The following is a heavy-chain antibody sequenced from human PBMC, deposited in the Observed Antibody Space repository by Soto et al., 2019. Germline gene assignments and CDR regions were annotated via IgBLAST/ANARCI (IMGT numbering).Heavy chain of an antibody. CDR2: MSYDGINK. V-gene: IGHV3-30-3*01. CDR1: GFSFSSYA. J-gene: IGHJ4*02. CDR3: ASLYYYSLTKYLDY. Sequence: LRLSCAASGFSFSSYAMHWVCRAPGKGLEWVAVMSYDGINKYYADFVKGRFTISRDNSKNMLYLQMDRLRAEDTAVYYCASLYYYSLTKYLDYWGQGTVVTVSS. D-gene: IGHD3-10*01.